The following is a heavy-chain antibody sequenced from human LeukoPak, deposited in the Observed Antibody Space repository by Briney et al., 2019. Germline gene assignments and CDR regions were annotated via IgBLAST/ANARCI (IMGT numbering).Heavy chain of an antibody. V-gene: IGHV3-30*18. J-gene: IGHJ4*02. D-gene: IGHD3-3*01. CDR2: ISYDGSNK. CDR1: GFTFSSYG. Sequence: GGSLRLSCAASGFTFSSYGTHWVRQAPGKGLEWVAVISYDGSNKYYADSVKGRFTISRDNSKNTLYLQMNSLRAEDTAVYYCAKDRPVWSGYYFDYWGQGTLVTVSS. CDR3: AKDRPVWSGYYFDY.